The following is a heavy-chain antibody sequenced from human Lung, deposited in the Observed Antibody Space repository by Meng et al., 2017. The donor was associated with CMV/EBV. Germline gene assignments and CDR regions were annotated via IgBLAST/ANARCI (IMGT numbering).Heavy chain of an antibody. J-gene: IGHJ5*02. CDR1: GYGFARYW. V-gene: IGHV5-51*01. Sequence: ISGKVFGYGFARYWIGWLRQMPGKGLEWMGIIYPGDSDTRYSPSFQGQVTISVDKSISTAYLEWSSLKASDTAMYYCARQPNNWFDPWGQGTLVTVSS. CDR3: ARQPNNWFDP. CDR2: IYPGDSDT.